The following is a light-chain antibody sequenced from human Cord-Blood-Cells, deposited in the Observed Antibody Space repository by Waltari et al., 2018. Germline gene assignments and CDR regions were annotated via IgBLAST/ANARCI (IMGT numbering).Light chain of an antibody. CDR1: QSISSY. J-gene: IGKJ1*01. CDR3: QQSYSTPRT. V-gene: IGKV1-39*01. Sequence: DIQMTQSPSSLSASVGARFTITCRASQSISSYLNWYQQKPGKAPKLLIYAASSLQSGVPSRFSGSGSGTDFTLTISSLQPEDFATYYCQQSYSTPRTFGQGTKVEIK. CDR2: AAS.